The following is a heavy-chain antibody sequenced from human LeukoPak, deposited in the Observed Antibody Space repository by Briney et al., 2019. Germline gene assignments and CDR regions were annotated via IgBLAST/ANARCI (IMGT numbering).Heavy chain of an antibody. CDR1: GFTFSNYW. CDR3: VRDRGWFHFDL. V-gene: IGHV3-7*01. J-gene: IGHJ4*02. CDR2: IKEDASEQ. D-gene: IGHD3-10*01. Sequence: GGSLRLSCAASGFTFSNYWMTWIRQAPGKGLEWVGHIKEDASEQRSGDSVKGRSTISRDNTKNSLFLQLNSLRAEDTAVYYCVRDRGWFHFDLWGQGTLVTVSS.